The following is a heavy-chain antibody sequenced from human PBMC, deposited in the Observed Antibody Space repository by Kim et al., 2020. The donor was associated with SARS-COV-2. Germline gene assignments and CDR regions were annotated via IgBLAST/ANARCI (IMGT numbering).Heavy chain of an antibody. J-gene: IGHJ3*02. Sequence: VSVKSRITINPDTPQHQFSLQLNSVTPEDTAVYYCARDGRFGDLGGFDIWGQGTMVTVSS. CDR3: ARDGRFGDLGGFDI. D-gene: IGHD3-10*01. V-gene: IGHV6-1*01.